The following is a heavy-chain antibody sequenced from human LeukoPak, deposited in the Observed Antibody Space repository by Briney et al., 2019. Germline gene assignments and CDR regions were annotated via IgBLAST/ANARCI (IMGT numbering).Heavy chain of an antibody. CDR2: INSEGSST. D-gene: IGHD2-15*01. J-gene: IGHJ4*02. Sequence: GGSLGLSCAASGFTFSRYWMHWVRHPPGKGLVWVSRINSEGSSTSYADSVKGRFTISRDNAKNTLYLQMNSLRVEDTAVYYCASRDQSCSGSRCYPIDYWGQGTLVTVSS. CDR3: ASRDQSCSGSRCYPIDY. V-gene: IGHV3-74*01. CDR1: GFTFSRYW.